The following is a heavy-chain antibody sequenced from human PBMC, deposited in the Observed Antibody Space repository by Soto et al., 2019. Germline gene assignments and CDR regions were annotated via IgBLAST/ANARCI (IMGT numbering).Heavy chain of an antibody. D-gene: IGHD2-15*01. Sequence: ASVKVSCKASGYTFTSYVISLVRQAPVQVLEWMGCISTYNGNTNYAQKLKGRVTMTTDTFTSTAYMELRSLTSDDTAVYYCAREGYCSSGSCALYSHEYFGMDVWGQGTTVTVSS. CDR1: GYTFTSYV. CDR3: AREGYCSSGSCALYSHEYFGMDV. CDR2: ISTYNGNT. V-gene: IGHV1-18*04. J-gene: IGHJ6*02.